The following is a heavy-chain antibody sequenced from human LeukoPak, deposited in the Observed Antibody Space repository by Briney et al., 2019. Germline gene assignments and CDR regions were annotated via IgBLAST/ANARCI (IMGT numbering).Heavy chain of an antibody. D-gene: IGHD5-18*01. CDR1: GGSISSHY. V-gene: IGHV4-59*11. CDR3: AARKWLPSGWFDP. Sequence: SETLSLTCTVSGGSISSHYWSWIRQPPGKGLEWIGYIYYSGSTNYNPSLKSRVTISVDTSKNQFSLKLSSVTAADTAVYYCAARKWLPSGWFDPWGQGTLVTVSS. CDR2: IYYSGST. J-gene: IGHJ5*02.